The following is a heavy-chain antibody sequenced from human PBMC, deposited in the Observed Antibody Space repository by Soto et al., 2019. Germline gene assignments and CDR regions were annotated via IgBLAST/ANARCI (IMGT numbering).Heavy chain of an antibody. J-gene: IGHJ4*02. V-gene: IGHV4-61*01. CDR2: IYSGGST. Sequence: SETLSLTCTVSGDSVSSDNYYWTWIRQPPGKGLEWIGYIYSGGSTNYNPSLKSRVTISLDTSSNQFSLKLTSVTAADTAVYYCARDIRGYSRAFDYWGQGTLVTVSS. CDR3: ARDIRGYSRAFDY. D-gene: IGHD5-18*01. CDR1: GDSVSSDNYY.